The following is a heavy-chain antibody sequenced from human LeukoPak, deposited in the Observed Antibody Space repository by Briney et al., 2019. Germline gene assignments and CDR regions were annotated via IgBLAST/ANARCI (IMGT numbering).Heavy chain of an antibody. CDR3: ARAGYSSYFHNYYKDV. Sequence: ASVKVSCKASGYTFTGYYMHWVRQAPGQGLEWMGWINPNSGGTNYAQRFQGRVTMTRDTSISTAYMELSRLRSDDTAVYYCARAGYSSYFHNYYKDVWGKGTTVTVSS. CDR1: GYTFTGYY. CDR2: INPNSGGT. J-gene: IGHJ6*03. D-gene: IGHD6-13*01. V-gene: IGHV1-2*02.